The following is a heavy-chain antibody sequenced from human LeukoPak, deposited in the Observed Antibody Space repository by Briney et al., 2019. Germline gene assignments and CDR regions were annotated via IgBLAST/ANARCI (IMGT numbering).Heavy chain of an antibody. Sequence: SVKVSCKASGGTFSSYAISWVRQAPGQGLEWMGGIIPIFGTANYAQKFQGRVTITADESTSTAYMELSSLRSEDTAVYYCARLDYRLRGGIVDYWGQGTLVTVSS. J-gene: IGHJ4*02. CDR1: GGTFSSYA. CDR2: IIPIFGTA. D-gene: IGHD4-11*01. CDR3: ARLDYRLRGGIVDY. V-gene: IGHV1-69*01.